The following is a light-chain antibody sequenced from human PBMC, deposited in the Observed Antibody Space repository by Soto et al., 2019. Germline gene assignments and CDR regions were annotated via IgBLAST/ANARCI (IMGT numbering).Light chain of an antibody. CDR2: AAS. CDR1: QSTSSY. CDR3: QQSYSTPRGIT. J-gene: IGKJ5*01. Sequence: DIQMTQSPSSLSASVGDRVTITCRASQSTSSYLNWYQQKPGKAPKLLIYAASGLQSGVPSRFSGSGSGTDFTLTISSLQPEDFATYYCQQSYSTPRGITFGQGTRLEIK. V-gene: IGKV1-39*01.